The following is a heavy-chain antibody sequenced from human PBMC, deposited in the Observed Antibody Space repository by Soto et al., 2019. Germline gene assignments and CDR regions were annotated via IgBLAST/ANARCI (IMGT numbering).Heavy chain of an antibody. CDR3: ARDGGDYGYYYYYYMDV. V-gene: IGHV3-48*01. CDR2: ISSSSSSTI. Sequence: PGGSLRLSCAASGFTFNSYAMNWVRQAPGKGLEWVSYISSSSSSTIYYADSVKGRFTISRDNAKNSLYLQMNSLRAEDTAVYYCARDGGDYGYYYYYYMDVWGKGTTVTVSS. CDR1: GFTFNSYA. D-gene: IGHD4-17*01. J-gene: IGHJ6*03.